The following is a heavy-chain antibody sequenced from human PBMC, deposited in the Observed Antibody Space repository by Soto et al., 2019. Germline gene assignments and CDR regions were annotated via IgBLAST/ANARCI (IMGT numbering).Heavy chain of an antibody. V-gene: IGHV4-39*01. D-gene: IGHD3-9*01. CDR2: IYYSGST. Sequence: QLQLQESGPGLVKPSETLSLTCTVSGGSISSSSYYWGWIRQPPGKGLEWIGSIYYSGSTYYNPSLKSRVTISVDTSKNQFSLKLSSVTAADTAVYYCARHSLGNFDWFDYWGQGTLVTVSS. CDR1: GGSISSSSYY. J-gene: IGHJ4*02. CDR3: ARHSLGNFDWFDY.